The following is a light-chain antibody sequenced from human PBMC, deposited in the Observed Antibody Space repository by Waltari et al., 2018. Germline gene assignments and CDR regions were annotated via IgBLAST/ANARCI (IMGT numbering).Light chain of an antibody. CDR3: QQYNYWYT. V-gene: IGKV3-15*01. CDR1: QSVSTN. CDR2: GAS. Sequence: EIVMTQSPATLSVSPGERATLSCRASQSVSTNLAWYQQKPGQAPKLLIYGASTRATSIPARFSGSGSGTDFTLTISSLQPEDFAVYYCQQYNYWYTFGPGTKLEIK. J-gene: IGKJ2*01.